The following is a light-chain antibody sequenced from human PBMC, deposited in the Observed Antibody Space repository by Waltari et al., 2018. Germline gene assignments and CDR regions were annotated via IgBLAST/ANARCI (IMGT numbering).Light chain of an antibody. CDR3: AAWDDRLDSYV. CDR1: DSNIGANS. Sequence: QSVLTQAPSASGTPGRGVTVSCSGSDSNIGANSVTWYQHVPGAAPKVLIYRSNQRPSGGADRFSGSKAGTSASLAISGLRSEDEADYYCAAWDDRLDSYVFGTGTRVTVL. J-gene: IGLJ1*01. V-gene: IGLV1-44*01. CDR2: RSN.